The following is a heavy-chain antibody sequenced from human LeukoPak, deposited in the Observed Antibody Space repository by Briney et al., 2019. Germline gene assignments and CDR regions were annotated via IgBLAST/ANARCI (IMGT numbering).Heavy chain of an antibody. V-gene: IGHV1-69*06. CDR2: IIPIFGTA. Sequence: SVKVSCKASGGTFSSYAISWVRRAPGQGLEWMGGIIPIFGTANYAQKFQGRVTITADKSTSTAYMELSSLRSEDTAVYYCARTRARFLEWLLPTTDAFDIWGQGTMVTVSS. CDR1: GGTFSSYA. CDR3: ARTRARFLEWLLPTTDAFDI. J-gene: IGHJ3*02. D-gene: IGHD3-3*01.